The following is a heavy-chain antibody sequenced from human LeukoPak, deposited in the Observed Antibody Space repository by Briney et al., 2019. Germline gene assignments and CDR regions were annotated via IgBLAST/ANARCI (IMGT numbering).Heavy chain of an antibody. CDR1: GFTFSSHW. Sequence: GGSLRLSCAASGFTFSSHWMTWVRQAPGKGLEWVASEKKDGSEKFYVDSVKGRFTISRDNAKNSLYLQMNSLRAEDTAVYYCAGAVSSGYYNLYFDSWGQGTLVTVSS. D-gene: IGHD3-22*01. V-gene: IGHV3-7*04. CDR3: AGAVSSGYYNLYFDS. J-gene: IGHJ4*02. CDR2: EKKDGSEK.